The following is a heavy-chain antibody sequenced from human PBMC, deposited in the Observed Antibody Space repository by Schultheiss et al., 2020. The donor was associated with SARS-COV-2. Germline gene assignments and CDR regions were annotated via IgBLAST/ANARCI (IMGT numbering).Heavy chain of an antibody. Sequence: GGSLRLSCAASGFTFSDYSMNWVRQAPGEGLEWVSYISSSSNSIYYADSVKGRFTISRDNARNSLFLQMNSLRDEDTAVYYCARDRFGFITIDYWGQGTLITVSS. CDR2: ISSSSNSI. CDR3: ARDRFGFITIDY. D-gene: IGHD3-16*01. J-gene: IGHJ4*02. CDR1: GFTFSDYS. V-gene: IGHV3-48*02.